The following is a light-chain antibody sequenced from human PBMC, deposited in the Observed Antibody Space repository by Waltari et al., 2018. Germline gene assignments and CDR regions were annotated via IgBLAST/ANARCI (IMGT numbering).Light chain of an antibody. V-gene: IGLV1-40*01. CDR3: QSYDTSPSGYV. Sequence: HSVLTQPPSVSGAPGQRVAISFTGSNSYLGAGYDVSWYQQRPGTAPKVLIYGNSDRPSGVPDRFSGSKSGTSASLVITGRQAEDEADYYCQSYDTSPSGYVLGTGTKVTVL. CDR1: NSYLGAGYD. CDR2: GNS. J-gene: IGLJ1*01.